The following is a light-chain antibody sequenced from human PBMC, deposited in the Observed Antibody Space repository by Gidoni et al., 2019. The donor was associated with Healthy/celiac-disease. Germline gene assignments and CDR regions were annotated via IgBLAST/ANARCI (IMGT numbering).Light chain of an antibody. Sequence: IALTQTPLSLSVTPGHPASISCKPSQSRLPSDGKSYLYWYLQKPGQAPQLLIYEVSTRFSGVPDRFSGSGSGTDFTLKISRVEAEDVGVYYCMQSRQPTMTFGQGTRLEIK. CDR3: MQSRQPTMT. CDR1: QSRLPSDGKSY. V-gene: IGKV2D-29*01. CDR2: EVS. J-gene: IGKJ5*01.